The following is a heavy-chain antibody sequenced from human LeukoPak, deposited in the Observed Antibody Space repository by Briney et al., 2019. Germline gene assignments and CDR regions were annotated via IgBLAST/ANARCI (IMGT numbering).Heavy chain of an antibody. J-gene: IGHJ4*02. CDR1: GFTFSNYG. D-gene: IGHD5-18*01. V-gene: IGHV3-23*05. CDR2: TDTSGVIT. Sequence: GGSLRLSCAASGFTFSNYGMSWVRQAPGKGLEWVSVTDTSGVITYYTDSVKGRFTISRDNSKNTLNLQMGSLRVEDTAVYYCAKGDTVVIRRYYLDSWGGGTLVTVSS. CDR3: AKGDTVVIRRYYLDS.